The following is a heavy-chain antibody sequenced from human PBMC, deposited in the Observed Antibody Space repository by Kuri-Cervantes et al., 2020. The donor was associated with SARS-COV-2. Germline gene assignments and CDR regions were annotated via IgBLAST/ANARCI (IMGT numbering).Heavy chain of an antibody. CDR3: ASFYGGNSGDAFDI. Sequence: SVKVSCKASGGTFSSYSISWVRQAPGQGLEWMGGIIPIFGTANYAQKFQGRVTITTDESTSTAYMELSSLRSEDTAVYYCASFYGGNSGDAFDIWGQGTMVTVSS. J-gene: IGHJ3*02. CDR1: GGTFSSYS. CDR2: IIPIFGTA. D-gene: IGHD4-23*01. V-gene: IGHV1-69*05.